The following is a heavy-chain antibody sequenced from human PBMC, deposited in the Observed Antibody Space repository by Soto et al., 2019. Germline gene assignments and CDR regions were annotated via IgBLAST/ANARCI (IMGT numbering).Heavy chain of an antibody. Sequence: SETLSLTCAVYVGSFSGYYWSLIRQPPGKGLEWIGEINHSGSTNYNPSLKSRVTISLDTSKNQFSLKLRSVTAADTAVYYCARGRLELLWFGESQRWFEPWGQGTMVTVSS. D-gene: IGHD3-10*01. CDR2: INHSGST. CDR1: VGSFSGYY. CDR3: ARGRLELLWFGESQRWFEP. V-gene: IGHV4-34*01. J-gene: IGHJ5*02.